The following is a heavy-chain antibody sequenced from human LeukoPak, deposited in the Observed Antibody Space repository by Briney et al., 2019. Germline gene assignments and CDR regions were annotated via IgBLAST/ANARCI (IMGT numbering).Heavy chain of an antibody. CDR1: GFTFSSYS. Sequence: GGSLRLSCAASGFTFSSYSMSSVRQAPGKGLGWVSHISMRRSNIYYADSRKGRFPISRDNAKNSLYLQINSLTADDTAVYDCARAPMVRGVIIEDYFDYWGQGTLVTVSS. V-gene: IGHV3-21*05. J-gene: IGHJ4*02. CDR3: ARAPMVRGVIIEDYFDY. D-gene: IGHD3-10*01. CDR2: ISMRRSNI.